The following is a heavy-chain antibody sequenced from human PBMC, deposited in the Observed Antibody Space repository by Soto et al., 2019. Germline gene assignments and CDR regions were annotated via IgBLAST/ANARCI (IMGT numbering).Heavy chain of an antibody. J-gene: IGHJ4*02. Sequence: GESLKISCKGSGYRFTNYWIAWVRQMPGKGLEYMGVIYPDDSDIKYSPSFQGQVIISADKSISTAYLQWSSLKASDTAMYYCARQGGRYPYFDSWGQGTLVTVSS. CDR2: IYPDDSDI. V-gene: IGHV5-51*01. CDR3: ARQGGRYPYFDS. D-gene: IGHD1-26*01. CDR1: GYRFTNYW.